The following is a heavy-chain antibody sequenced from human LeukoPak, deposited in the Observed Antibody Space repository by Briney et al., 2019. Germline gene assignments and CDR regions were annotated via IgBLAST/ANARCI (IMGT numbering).Heavy chain of an antibody. CDR1: RFTFSSYA. CDR2: ISSGSGGTT. CDR3: AKGGQSSGRFDP. V-gene: IGHV3-23*01. D-gene: IGHD2-15*01. Sequence: GGSLRLSRAASRFTFSSYAMSWVRQAAGKGLEGVAVISSGSGGTTFYADSVKGRFTISRDNSKNTLYMQMNSLRAEDTAVYYCAKGGQSSGRFDPWGQGTLVTVSS. J-gene: IGHJ5*02.